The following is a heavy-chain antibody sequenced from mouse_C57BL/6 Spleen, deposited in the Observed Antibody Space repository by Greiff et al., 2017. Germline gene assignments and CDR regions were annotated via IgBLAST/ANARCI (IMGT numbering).Heavy chain of an antibody. J-gene: IGHJ2*01. V-gene: IGHV1-50*01. CDR3: ARRRDCGSSPYYFDY. CDR1: GYTFTSYW. D-gene: IGHD1-1*01. Sequence: VQLQQPGAELVKPGASVKLSCKASGYTFTSYWMQWVKQRPGQGLEWIGEIDPSDSYTNYNQKFKGKATLTVDTSSSTAYMQLSSLTSEDSAVYYCARRRDCGSSPYYFDYWGQGTTLTVSS. CDR2: IDPSDSYT.